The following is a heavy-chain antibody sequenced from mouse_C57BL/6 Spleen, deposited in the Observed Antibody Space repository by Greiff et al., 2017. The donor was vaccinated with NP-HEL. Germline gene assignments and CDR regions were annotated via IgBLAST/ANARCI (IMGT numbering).Heavy chain of an antibody. CDR2: INPNNGGT. V-gene: IGHV1-26*01. J-gene: IGHJ3*01. CDR1: GYTFTDYY. CDR3: ASNYAWFAY. Sequence: EVKLQQSGPELVKPGASVKISCKASGYTFTDYYMNWVKQSHGKSLEWIGDINPNNGGTSYNQKFKGKATLTVDKSSSTAYMELRSLTSEDSAVYYCASNYAWFAYWGQGTLVTVSA.